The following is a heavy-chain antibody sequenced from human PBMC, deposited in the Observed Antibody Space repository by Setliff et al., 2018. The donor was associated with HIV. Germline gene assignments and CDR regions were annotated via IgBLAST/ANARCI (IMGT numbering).Heavy chain of an antibody. Sequence: GESLKISCNTSGYSFDIYWIGWVRQMPGKGLEWVAVIYPRDSDARYSPSFEDQVTISVDKSISTAYLQWRSLKTSDTAFYYCASLRGDYVGQYYYYMDIWGKGTTVTVSS. CDR2: IYPRDSDA. CDR3: ASLRGDYVGQYYYYMDI. CDR1: GYSFDIYW. D-gene: IGHD4-17*01. V-gene: IGHV5-51*01. J-gene: IGHJ6*03.